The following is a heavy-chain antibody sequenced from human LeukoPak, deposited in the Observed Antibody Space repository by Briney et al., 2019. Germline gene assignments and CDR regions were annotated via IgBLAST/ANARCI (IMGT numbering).Heavy chain of an antibody. D-gene: IGHD6-13*01. J-gene: IGHJ4*02. CDR3: AKTGQLEYFDY. V-gene: IGHV3-30*18. Sequence: QPGRSLRLSCAASGFTFSSYGMHWVRQAPGKGLERVAVISYDGSNKYYADSVKGRFTISRDNSKNTLYLQMNSLRAEDTAVYYCAKTGQLEYFDYWGQGTLVTVSS. CDR1: GFTFSSYG. CDR2: ISYDGSNK.